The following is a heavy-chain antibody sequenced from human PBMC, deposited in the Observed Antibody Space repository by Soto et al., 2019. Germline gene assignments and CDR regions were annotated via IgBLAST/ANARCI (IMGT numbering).Heavy chain of an antibody. D-gene: IGHD1-1*01. CDR3: TAATTSTPQPDQ. Sequence: ESGGGLVKPGGSLRLSCTASGFTFTYAWMNWVRQAPGNGLEWVGRIKSYIDGGTTDYAAPVKGRFTISRDDSKNTVYLYMNSLEPGDTAMYYCTAATTSTPQPDQWGQGTLVTVSP. V-gene: IGHV3-15*07. CDR2: IKSYIDGGTT. J-gene: IGHJ4*02. CDR1: GFTFTYAW.